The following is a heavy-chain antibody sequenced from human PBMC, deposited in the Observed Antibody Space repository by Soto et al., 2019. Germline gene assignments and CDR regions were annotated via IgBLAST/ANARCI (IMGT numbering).Heavy chain of an antibody. Sequence: LRLSCGASGFTFSTSVMNWVRQAPGKGLEWVSAMSGSGGTTYYADSVKGRFTISRDNSKNTLYLQMNSLRAEDTAVYYCARGHDYGDYALDIWGQGTMVTVSS. CDR1: GFTFSTSV. D-gene: IGHD4-17*01. V-gene: IGHV3-23*01. CDR2: MSGSGGTT. CDR3: ARGHDYGDYALDI. J-gene: IGHJ3*02.